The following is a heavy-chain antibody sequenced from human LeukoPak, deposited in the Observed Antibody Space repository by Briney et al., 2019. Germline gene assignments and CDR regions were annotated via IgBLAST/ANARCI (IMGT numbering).Heavy chain of an antibody. J-gene: IGHJ4*02. CDR2: IYYSGST. Sequence: KASETLSLTCTVSGGSISNSDYYWDWIRQPPGKGLEWIGYIYYSGSTNYNPSRKSRVTISVDTSKNQFSLKLSSVTAADTAVYYCARDRRRFFDYWGQGTLVTVSS. V-gene: IGHV4-61*08. D-gene: IGHD3-16*01. CDR3: ARDRRRFFDY. CDR1: GGSISNSDYY.